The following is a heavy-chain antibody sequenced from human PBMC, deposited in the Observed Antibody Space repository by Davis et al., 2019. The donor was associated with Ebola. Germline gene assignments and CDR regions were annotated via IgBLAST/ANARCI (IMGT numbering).Heavy chain of an antibody. V-gene: IGHV3-9*01. J-gene: IGHJ5*02. CDR3: AKGRTIPLALDL. CDR1: GFTFGDSA. CDR2: ISWNSDSI. D-gene: IGHD2-2*02. Sequence: GGSLRLSCAGSGFTFGDSAMHWVRQAPGKGLEWVSGISWNSDSIVYADSVKGRFTISRDNAKNSLYLQMNSLRGEDTAFYYCAKGRTIPLALDLWGQGTLATVSS.